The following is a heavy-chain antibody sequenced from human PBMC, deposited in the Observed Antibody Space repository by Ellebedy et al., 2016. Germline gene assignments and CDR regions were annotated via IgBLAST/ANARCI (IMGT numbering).Heavy chain of an antibody. CDR2: IVSSGST. CDR1: GGSISDYF. J-gene: IGHJ4*02. D-gene: IGHD2-21*02. Sequence: GSLRLSCTVSGGSISDYFWSWIRQPAGKGLEWIGRIVSSGSTNYNPSLKSRVSMSVDTSNNQFSLNLNSVTAADTAMYYCARGVTPHFDYWGQGILVTVSS. CDR3: ARGVTPHFDY. V-gene: IGHV4-4*07.